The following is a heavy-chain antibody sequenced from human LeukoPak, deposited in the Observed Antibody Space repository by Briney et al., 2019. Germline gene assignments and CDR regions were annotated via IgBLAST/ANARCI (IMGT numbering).Heavy chain of an antibody. CDR3: ARGRYCSSTSCIPGDY. D-gene: IGHD2-2*01. Sequence: GASVKVSCKASGYTFTGYYMHWVRQAPGQGLEWMGWINPNSGGTNYAQKFQGRVTMTRDTSISTAYMELSRLRSDDTAVYYCARGRYCSSTSCIPGDYWGQGTLVTVSS. J-gene: IGHJ4*02. CDR2: INPNSGGT. V-gene: IGHV1-2*02. CDR1: GYTFTGYY.